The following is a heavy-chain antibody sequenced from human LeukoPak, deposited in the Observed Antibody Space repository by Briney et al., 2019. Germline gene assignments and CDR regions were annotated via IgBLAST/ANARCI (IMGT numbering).Heavy chain of an antibody. D-gene: IGHD3-10*01. CDR2: INHSGST. CDR3: ARGGSGLLWFDH. V-gene: IGHV4-34*01. Sequence: SETLSLTCAVYGGSFSGYYWSWIRQPPGKGLEWIGEINHSGSTNYNPSLKSRVTISVDTSKNQFSLKLSSVTAAGTAVYYCARGGSGLLWFDHWGQGTLVTVSS. CDR1: GGSFSGYY. J-gene: IGHJ5*02.